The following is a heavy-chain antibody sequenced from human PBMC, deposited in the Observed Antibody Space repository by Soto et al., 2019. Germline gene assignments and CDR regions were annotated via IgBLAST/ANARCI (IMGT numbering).Heavy chain of an antibody. CDR3: ARRHCASPNCVPLDP. CDR1: GGSISSGPYS. D-gene: IGHD2-2*01. J-gene: IGHJ5*02. Sequence: PSETLSLTCTVSGGSISSGPYSWGWIRQPPGKGLDWIGTFYYSGSTNYNPSLESRVTMSVDTSKKQLSLRLRSVTAADTAVYCWARRHCASPNCVPLDPWGQGALVTVSS. V-gene: IGHV4-39*01. CDR2: FYYSGST.